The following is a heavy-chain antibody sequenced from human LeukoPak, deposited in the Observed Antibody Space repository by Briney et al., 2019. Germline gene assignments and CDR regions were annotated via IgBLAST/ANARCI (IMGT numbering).Heavy chain of an antibody. CDR2: IYSGGST. J-gene: IGHJ4*02. V-gene: IGHV3-66*01. Sequence: GGSLRLSCAASGFTVSSNYMSWVRQAPGKGLEWVSVIYSGGSTYYADSVKGRFTISRDNSKNTLYLQMNSLRAEDTAVYYCASAGKNYYDSSGYYYDVDYWGQETLVTVSS. D-gene: IGHD3-22*01. CDR3: ASAGKNYYDSSGYYYDVDY. CDR1: GFTVSSNY.